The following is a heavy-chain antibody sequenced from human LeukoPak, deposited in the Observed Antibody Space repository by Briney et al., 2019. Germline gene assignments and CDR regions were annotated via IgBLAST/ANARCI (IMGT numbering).Heavy chain of an antibody. CDR3: ARAGGYCSSTSCYWDYYYGMDV. CDR1: GFTFSSYA. J-gene: IGHJ6*02. V-gene: IGHV3-64*01. Sequence: PGGSLRLSCAASGFTFSSYAMHWVRQAPGKGLEYVSAISGNGGSTFYVNSVKGRFTISRDNSKNTLYLQMGGLRAEDMAVYYCARAGGYCSSTSCYWDYYYGMDVWGQGTTVTVSS. CDR2: ISGNGGST. D-gene: IGHD2-2*01.